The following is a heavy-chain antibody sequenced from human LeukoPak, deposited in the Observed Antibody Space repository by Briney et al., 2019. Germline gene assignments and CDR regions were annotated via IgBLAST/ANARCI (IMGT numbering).Heavy chain of an antibody. Sequence: ASAKVSCKASGGTFSSYAISWVRQAPGQGLEWMGGIIPIFGTANYAQKFQGRVTITADESTSTAYMELSSLRSEDTAVYYCARDRVTTVTVHYYYYGMDVWGQGATVTVSS. CDR1: GGTFSSYA. D-gene: IGHD4-11*01. V-gene: IGHV1-69*13. J-gene: IGHJ6*02. CDR3: ARDRVTTVTVHYYYYGMDV. CDR2: IIPIFGTA.